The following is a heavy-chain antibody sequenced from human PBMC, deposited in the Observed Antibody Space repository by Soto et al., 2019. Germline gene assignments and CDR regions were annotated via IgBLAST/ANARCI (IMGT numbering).Heavy chain of an antibody. CDR2: ISYGGSNN. CDR1: GFTFISYA. D-gene: IGHD3-3*01. Sequence: SLRLSCASSGFTFISYAMHWVRQAPGKGLEWVAVISYGGSNNYYADSVKGRFTISRDNSKNTLYLKMNSLRAEDTAVYYCASLTILGVVTLGPSWFDPWGQGTLVTVSS. CDR3: ASLTILGVVTLGPSWFDP. V-gene: IGHV3-30-3*01. J-gene: IGHJ5*02.